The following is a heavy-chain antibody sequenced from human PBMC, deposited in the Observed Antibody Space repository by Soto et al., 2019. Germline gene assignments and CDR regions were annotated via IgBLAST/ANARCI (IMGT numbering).Heavy chain of an antibody. J-gene: IGHJ5*02. CDR1: GFTFSDYY. V-gene: IGHV3-23*01. D-gene: IGHD3-10*01. Sequence: GGSLRLSCAASGFTFSDYYMSWVRQAPGKGLEWVSAISGSGGSTYYADSVKGRFTISRDNSKNTLYLQMNSLRAEDTAVYYCEKDLLGELFPNWFDPWGQGTLVTVSS. CDR2: ISGSGGST. CDR3: EKDLLGELFPNWFDP.